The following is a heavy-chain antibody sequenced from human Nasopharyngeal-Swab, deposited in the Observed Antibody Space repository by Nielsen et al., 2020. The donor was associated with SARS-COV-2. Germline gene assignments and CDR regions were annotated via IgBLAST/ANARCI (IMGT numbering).Heavy chain of an antibody. D-gene: IGHD6-13*01. CDR1: GGTFSSYA. V-gene: IGHV1-69*13. J-gene: IGHJ4*02. CDR2: IIPIFGTA. CDR3: ASSSGGSSWSLPFDY. Sequence: SVKVSCNAPGGTFSSYAISWVRQAPGQGLEWMGGIIPIFGTANYAQKFQGRVTITADESTSTAYMELSSLRSEDTAVYYCASSSGGSSWSLPFDYWGQGTLVTVSS.